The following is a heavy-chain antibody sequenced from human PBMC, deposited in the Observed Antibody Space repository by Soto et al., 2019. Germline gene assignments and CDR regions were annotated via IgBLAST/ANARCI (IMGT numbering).Heavy chain of an antibody. CDR2: IVVGSGST. J-gene: IGHJ4*02. CDR3: AAALYCGGDCYSAVFDY. CDR1: GFTFTSSA. Sequence: GASVKVSCKASGFTFTSSAVQWLRQARGQRLGWIGWIVVGSGSTNYAQKFQERVTITRDMSTSTAYMELSSLRSEDTAVYYCAAALYCGGDCYSAVFDYWGQGTLVTVSS. V-gene: IGHV1-58*01. D-gene: IGHD2-21*02.